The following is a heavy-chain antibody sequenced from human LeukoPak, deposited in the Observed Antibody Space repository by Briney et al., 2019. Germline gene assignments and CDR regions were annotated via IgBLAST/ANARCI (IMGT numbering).Heavy chain of an antibody. J-gene: IGHJ4*02. CDR1: GFTLSTNA. D-gene: IGHD1-26*01. Sequence: GGSLRLSCLTSGFTLSTNAMSWVRQAPGKGLERISGISGSGASTYYADSVKGRFTISRDDSGNTLYLQMDSLRGDDTAVYYCAKDVGKWESLHFFDYWGQGTLVTVSS. CDR2: ISGSGAST. CDR3: AKDVGKWESLHFFDY. V-gene: IGHV3-23*01.